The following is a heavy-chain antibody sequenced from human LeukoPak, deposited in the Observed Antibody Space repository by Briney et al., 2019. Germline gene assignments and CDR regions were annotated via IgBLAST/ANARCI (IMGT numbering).Heavy chain of an antibody. CDR1: GFTFSSYG. CDR2: ISYDGSNK. Sequence: GGSLRLSCAASGFTFSSYGMHWVRQAPGKGLEWVAVISYDGSNKYYADSVKGRFTISRDNSKNTLYLQMNSLRAEDTAVYYCAKEKGYSSGWYPSLYYYYGMDVWGPGTTVTVSS. J-gene: IGHJ6*02. CDR3: AKEKGYSSGWYPSLYYYYGMDV. V-gene: IGHV3-30*18. D-gene: IGHD6-19*01.